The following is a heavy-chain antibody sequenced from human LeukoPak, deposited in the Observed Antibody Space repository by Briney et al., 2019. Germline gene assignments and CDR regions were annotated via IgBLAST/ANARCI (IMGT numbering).Heavy chain of an antibody. CDR1: GGSFSGYY. CDR3: ARDWDY. J-gene: IGHJ4*02. Sequence: SETLSLTCAVYGGSFSGYYWSWIRQPPGKGLEWIGEINHSGSTNYNPSLKSRVTISVDTSNNQFSLKVSSVTAAGTAVYYCARDWDYWGQGTLVTVSS. CDR2: INHSGST. V-gene: IGHV4-34*01.